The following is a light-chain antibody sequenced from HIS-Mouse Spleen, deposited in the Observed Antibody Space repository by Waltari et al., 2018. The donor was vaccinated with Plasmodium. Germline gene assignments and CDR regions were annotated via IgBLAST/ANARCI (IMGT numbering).Light chain of an antibody. Sequence: QSALTQPRSVSGSPGQSVTISCPGTSSDVGGYTYVSWYQQHPGKAPKLMIYDVSKRPSGVHDRFSGSKSGTAASLTIAGLQAEDEADYCCCSYAGSYTWVFGGGTKLTVL. J-gene: IGLJ3*02. CDR3: CSYAGSYTWV. V-gene: IGLV2-11*01. CDR2: DVS. CDR1: SSDVGGYTY.